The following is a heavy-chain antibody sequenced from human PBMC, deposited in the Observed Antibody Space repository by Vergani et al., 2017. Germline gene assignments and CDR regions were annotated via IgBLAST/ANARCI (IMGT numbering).Heavy chain of an antibody. V-gene: IGHV4-59*01. D-gene: IGHD3-3*01. Sequence: QVQLQESGPGLVKPSETLSLTCTVSGGSISSYYWSWIRQPPGKGLEWIGYIYYSGSTNYNPSLKSRVTISVDTSKNQFSLKLSYVTAADTAVYYCARVVPYDFWSGYYIGHFDYWGQGTLVTVSS. CDR3: ARVVPYDFWSGYYIGHFDY. CDR2: IYYSGST. J-gene: IGHJ4*02. CDR1: GGSISSYY.